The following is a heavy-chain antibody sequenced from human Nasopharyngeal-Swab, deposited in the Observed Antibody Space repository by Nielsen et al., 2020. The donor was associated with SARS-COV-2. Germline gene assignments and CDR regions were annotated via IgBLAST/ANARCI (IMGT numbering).Heavy chain of an antibody. CDR3: ARGCVSTGPSCYYYGMDV. CDR2: ISSSSSYM. J-gene: IGHJ6*02. CDR1: GFTFSSYS. Sequence: GGSLRLSCAASGFTFSSYSMNWVRQAPGKGLEWVSSISSSSSYMYYADSVKGRFTIPRDNAKNSLFLQMNSLRAEDTAVYYCARGCVSTGPSCYYYGMDVWGQGTTVTVSS. V-gene: IGHV3-21*01. D-gene: IGHD3-9*01.